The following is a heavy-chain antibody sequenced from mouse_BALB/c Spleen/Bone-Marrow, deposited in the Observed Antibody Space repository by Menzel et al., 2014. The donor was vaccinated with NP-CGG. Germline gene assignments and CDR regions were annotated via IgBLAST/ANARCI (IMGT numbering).Heavy chain of an antibody. CDR2: IWAGGST. J-gene: IGHJ4*01. CDR1: GFSLTSYG. V-gene: IGHV2-9*02. Sequence: VKVVESGPGLVAPSQSLSITCTVSGFSLTSYGVHWVRQPPGKGLEWLGVIWAGGSTNYNSALMSRLSISKDSSKSQVFLKMNSLQTDDTAMYYCARVGYRYDGYAMDYWDQGTSVTVSS. D-gene: IGHD2-14*01. CDR3: ARVGYRYDGYAMDY.